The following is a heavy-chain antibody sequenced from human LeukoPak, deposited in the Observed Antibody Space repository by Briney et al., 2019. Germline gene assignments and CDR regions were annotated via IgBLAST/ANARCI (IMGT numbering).Heavy chain of an antibody. CDR2: ISGSGGST. J-gene: IGHJ1*01. Sequence: GSLRLSCAASGFTFSSYAMSWVRQAPGKGLEWVSAISGSGGSTYYADSVKGRFTISRDNSKNTLYLQMNSLRAEDTAVYYCAKVGCSSTSCYEGATHAEYFQHWGQGTLVTVSS. V-gene: IGHV3-23*01. CDR3: AKVGCSSTSCYEGATHAEYFQH. CDR1: GFTFSSYA. D-gene: IGHD2-2*01.